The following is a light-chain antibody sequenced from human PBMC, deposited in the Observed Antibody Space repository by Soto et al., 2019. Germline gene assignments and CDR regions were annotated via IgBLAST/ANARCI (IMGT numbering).Light chain of an antibody. CDR3: RSYTSSSTG. V-gene: IGLV2-14*01. J-gene: IGLJ1*01. CDR1: SSDVGGYNY. CDR2: EVS. Sequence: SALTQPASVSGSPGQSITISCTGTSSDVGGYNYVSWYQQHPGKAPKLMIYEVSNRPSGVSNRFSGSKSGNTASLTISGLQAEDEADYYCRSYTSSSTGFGTGTKV.